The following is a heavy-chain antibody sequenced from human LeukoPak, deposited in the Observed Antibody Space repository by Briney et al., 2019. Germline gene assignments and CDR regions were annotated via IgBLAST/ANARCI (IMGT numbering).Heavy chain of an antibody. V-gene: IGHV3-23*01. Sequence: PGGSLRLSCVASGFTFSTYGMSWVRQAPGRGLEWVSAISGSGGSTYYADSVKGRFTISRDNSKNTLYLQMNSLRAEDTAVYYCAKDKWRLELRGGQNWFDPWGQGTLVTVSS. CDR3: AKDKWRLELRGGQNWFDP. CDR1: GFTFSTYG. CDR2: ISGSGGST. D-gene: IGHD1-7*01. J-gene: IGHJ5*02.